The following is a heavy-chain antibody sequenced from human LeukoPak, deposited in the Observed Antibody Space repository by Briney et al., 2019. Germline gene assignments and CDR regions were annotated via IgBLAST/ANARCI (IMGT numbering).Heavy chain of an antibody. D-gene: IGHD5-18*01. J-gene: IGHJ6*02. CDR2: ISYDGSNK. CDR1: GFTFSCYA. CDR3: ASLVDTAMATDYYYYYGMDV. V-gene: IGHV3-30-3*01. Sequence: GGSLRLSCAASGFTFSCYAMHWVRQAPGKGLEWVAVISYDGSNKYYADSVKGRFTISRDNSKNTLYLQMNSLRAEDTAVYYCASLVDTAMATDYYYYYGMDVWGQGTTVTVSS.